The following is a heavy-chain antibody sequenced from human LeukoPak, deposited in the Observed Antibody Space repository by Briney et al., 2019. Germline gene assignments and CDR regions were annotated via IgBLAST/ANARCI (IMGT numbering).Heavy chain of an antibody. V-gene: IGHV3-23*01. J-gene: IGHJ4*02. CDR2: ISGSGGST. CDR1: GFTFSSYA. Sequence: GGSLRLSCAASGFTFSSYAMSWVRQAPGEGLEWVSAISGSGGSTYYADSVKGRFTISRDNSKNTLYLQMNSLRAEDTAVYYCAKEAFLYYDSSGYYFDYWGQGTLVTVSS. D-gene: IGHD3-22*01. CDR3: AKEAFLYYDSSGYYFDY.